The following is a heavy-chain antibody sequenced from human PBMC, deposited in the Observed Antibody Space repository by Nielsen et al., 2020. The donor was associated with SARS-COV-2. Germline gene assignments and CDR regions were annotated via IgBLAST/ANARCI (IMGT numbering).Heavy chain of an antibody. D-gene: IGHD5-18*01. V-gene: IGHV1-18*01. CDR1: DYSFTTFG. CDR3: ARGGDTSLVPYFNGLDV. Sequence: ASVKVSCKASDYSFTTFGIHWVRQTPGQGLEWMGWISTHNGHTAYAQNLQGRVTMTTDTSTSTAYVELRSLSSYDTAVYYCARGGDTSLVPYFNGLDVWGQGTTVTVSS. J-gene: IGHJ6*02. CDR2: ISTHNGHT.